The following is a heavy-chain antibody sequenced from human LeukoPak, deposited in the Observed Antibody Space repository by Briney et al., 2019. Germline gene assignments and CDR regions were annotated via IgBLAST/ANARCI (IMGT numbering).Heavy chain of an antibody. D-gene: IGHD4-23*01. CDR2: IYYSGST. V-gene: IGHV4-39*07. Sequence: SETLSLTCTVSGGSISSSSYYWGWIRQPPGKGLEWIGSIYYSGSTYYNPSLKSRVTISVDTSKNQISLKLSSVTAADTAVYYCAREVYGGNSPYDYWGQGTLVTVSS. CDR1: GGSISSSSYY. CDR3: AREVYGGNSPYDY. J-gene: IGHJ4*02.